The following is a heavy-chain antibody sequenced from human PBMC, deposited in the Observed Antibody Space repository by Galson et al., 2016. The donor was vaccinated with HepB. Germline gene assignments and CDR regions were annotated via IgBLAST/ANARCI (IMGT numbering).Heavy chain of an antibody. Sequence: SLRLSCAASGFTLNSFALSWVRQAPGKGLEWVSAISGGSALNADPAPGRFTISSDTSKHTLYLEMNSLRAEDTASYYFARAFRYGTGWYGRNDCWGQGTLVTVSS. D-gene: IGHD6-19*01. V-gene: IGHV3-23*01. CDR2: ISGGSA. CDR3: ARAFRYGTGWYGRNDC. CDR1: GFTLNSFA. J-gene: IGHJ4*02.